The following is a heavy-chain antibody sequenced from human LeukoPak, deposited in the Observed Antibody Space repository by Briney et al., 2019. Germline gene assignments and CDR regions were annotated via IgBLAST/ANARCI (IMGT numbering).Heavy chain of an antibody. J-gene: IGHJ4*02. D-gene: IGHD3-22*01. Sequence: GGSLRLSCAASGFTFSSYGMHWVRQAPGKGLEWVAFIRYDGSNKYYADSVKGRFTISRDNSKNTLYLQMNSLRAEDTAVYYCAKNHYDRDISGFDYWGQGTLVTVSS. CDR1: GFTFSSYG. V-gene: IGHV3-30*02. CDR2: IRYDGSNK. CDR3: AKNHYDRDISGFDY.